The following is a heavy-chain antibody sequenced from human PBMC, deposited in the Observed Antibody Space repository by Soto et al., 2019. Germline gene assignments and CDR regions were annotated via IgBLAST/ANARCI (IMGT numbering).Heavy chain of an antibody. CDR1: GFTFDDYA. CDR2: ISWNSGNI. CDR3: VRSEDGYSYGTPFDY. J-gene: IGHJ4*02. V-gene: IGHV3-9*01. D-gene: IGHD5-18*01. Sequence: GGSLRLSCAASGFTFDDYAMYWVRQVLGKGLEWVSSISWNSGNIGYADSVKGRFTTSRDNAENSLYLQMNSLRPEDTALYYCVRSEDGYSYGTPFDYWGQGTLVTVSS.